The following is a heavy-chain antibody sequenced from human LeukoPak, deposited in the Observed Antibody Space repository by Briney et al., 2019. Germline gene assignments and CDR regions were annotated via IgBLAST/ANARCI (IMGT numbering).Heavy chain of an antibody. CDR1: GFTFSRYS. J-gene: IGHJ3*02. Sequence: GGSLRLSCAAFGFTFSRYSMDWVRQAPGKGLEWVSSISSSSSDIYYADSVKGRFTISRDNAKHSLYLQMNSLRAEDTAVYYCASSAPFDIWGRGTMVTVSP. CDR3: ASSAPFDI. V-gene: IGHV3-21*01. CDR2: ISSSSSDI.